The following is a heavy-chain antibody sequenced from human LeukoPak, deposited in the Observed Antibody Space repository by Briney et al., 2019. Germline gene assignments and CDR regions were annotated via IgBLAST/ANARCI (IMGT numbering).Heavy chain of an antibody. D-gene: IGHD6-19*01. V-gene: IGHV4-34*01. CDR3: ARRWLVKRGYFDY. CDR1: GGSFSGYY. CDR2: INHSGST. Sequence: PSETLSLTCAVYGGSFSGYYWSWIRQPPGKGLEWIGEINHSGSTNYNPSLKSRVTISVDTSKNQFSLKPSSVTAADTAVYYCARRWLVKRGYFDYWGQGTLVTVSS. J-gene: IGHJ4*02.